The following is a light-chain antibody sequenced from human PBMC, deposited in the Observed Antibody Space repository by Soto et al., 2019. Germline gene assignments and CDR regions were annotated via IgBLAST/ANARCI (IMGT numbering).Light chain of an antibody. CDR1: QSISSY. CDR3: QKYNSAPWT. V-gene: IGKV1-27*01. J-gene: IGKJ1*01. CDR2: AAS. Sequence: DIQMTQSPSSLSASVGDRVTITCRASQSISSYLNWYQQKPGKAPKFLIFAASSLQSGVPSRFSGSGSGTDFTLTISSLQPEDVATYYCQKYNSAPWTFGQGTKVDIK.